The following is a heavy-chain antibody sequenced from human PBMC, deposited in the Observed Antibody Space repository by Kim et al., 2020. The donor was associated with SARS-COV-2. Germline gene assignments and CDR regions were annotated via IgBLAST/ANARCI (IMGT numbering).Heavy chain of an antibody. D-gene: IGHD3-10*01. V-gene: IGHV4-39*01. Sequence: SETLSLTCTVSGGSISSSSYYWGWIRQPPGKGLEWIGSIYYSGSTYYNPSLKSRVTISVDTSKNQFSLKLSSVTAADTAVYYCARRPGSYYKDYYGMDV. CDR2: IYYSGST. CDR1: GGSISSSSYY. J-gene: IGHJ6*01. CDR3: ARRPGSYYKDYYGMDV.